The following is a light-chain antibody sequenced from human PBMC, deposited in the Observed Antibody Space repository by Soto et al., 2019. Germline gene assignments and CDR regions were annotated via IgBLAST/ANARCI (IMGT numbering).Light chain of an antibody. CDR2: LGS. CDR1: QSLLHSNGYNY. Sequence: DIVVTQSPLSLSVTPVAGASISCRSSQSLLHSNGYNYLDWYLQKPGQSPQLLIYLGSNRASGVPDRFSGSGSGTDFTLKISRVDAEDVGVYYCMQPLQSWTLGQGTKVDIK. CDR3: MQPLQSWT. J-gene: IGKJ1*01. V-gene: IGKV2-28*01.